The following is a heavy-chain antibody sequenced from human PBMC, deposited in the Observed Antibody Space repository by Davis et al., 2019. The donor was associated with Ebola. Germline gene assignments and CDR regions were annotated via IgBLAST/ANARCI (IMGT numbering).Heavy chain of an antibody. CDR3: ARAEYYYGAFDI. CDR2: IYSGGST. V-gene: IGHV3-53*01. CDR1: GFTVSSNY. D-gene: IGHD3-10*01. J-gene: IGHJ3*02. Sequence: GESLKISCAASGFTVSSNYMSWVRQAPGKGLEWVSVIYSGGSTYYADSVKGRFTISRDNSKNTLCLQMNSLRAEDTAVYYCARAEYYYGAFDIWGQGTMVTVSS.